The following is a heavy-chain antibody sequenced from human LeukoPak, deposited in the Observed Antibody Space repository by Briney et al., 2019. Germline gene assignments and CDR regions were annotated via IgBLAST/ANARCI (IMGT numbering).Heavy chain of an antibody. CDR2: INHSGST. Sequence: PSETLSPTCAVYGGSFSGYYWSWIRQPPGKGLEWIGEINHSGSTNYNPSLKSRVTISVDTSKNQFSLKLSSVTAADTAVYYCARGADLEYYDILTGYYVLDYWGQGTLVTVSS. CDR3: ARGADLEYYDILTGYYVLDY. CDR1: GGSFSGYY. V-gene: IGHV4-34*01. J-gene: IGHJ4*02. D-gene: IGHD3-9*01.